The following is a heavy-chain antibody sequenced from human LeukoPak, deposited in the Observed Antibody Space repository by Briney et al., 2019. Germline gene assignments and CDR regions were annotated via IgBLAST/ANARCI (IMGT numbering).Heavy chain of an antibody. CDR3: ARGYLGQAAAGDY. CDR2: IIPILDIP. V-gene: IGHV1-69*04. D-gene: IGHD6-13*01. J-gene: IGHJ4*02. Sequence: SVKVSCKASGGTFDNSAINWVRQAPGQGLEWMGRIIPILDIPNYAQKLQGRVTIAADKSTSTAYMELSSLRSDDTAVYYCARGYLGQAAAGDYWGQGTLVTVSS. CDR1: GGTFDNSA.